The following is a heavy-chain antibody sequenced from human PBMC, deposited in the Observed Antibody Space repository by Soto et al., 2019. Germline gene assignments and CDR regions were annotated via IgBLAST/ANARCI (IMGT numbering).Heavy chain of an antibody. D-gene: IGHD3-3*01. CDR3: AGDLVPPNYDFWSGYYTWADYYYYGMDV. J-gene: IGHJ6*02. Sequence: GGSLRLSCAASGFTFSSYWMSWVRQAPGKGLEWVANIKQDGSEKYYVDSVKGRFTISRDNAKNSLYLQMNGLRAEDTAVYYCAGDLVPPNYDFWSGYYTWADYYYYGMDVWGQGTTVTVYS. CDR2: IKQDGSEK. CDR1: GFTFSSYW. V-gene: IGHV3-7*01.